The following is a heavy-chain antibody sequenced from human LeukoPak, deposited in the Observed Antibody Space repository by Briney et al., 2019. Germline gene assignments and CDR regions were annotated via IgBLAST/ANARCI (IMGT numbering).Heavy chain of an antibody. CDR2: ISSSGSTI. D-gene: IGHD2-8*01. CDR3: AKDPDCTSGVCYTFFDY. J-gene: IGHJ4*02. V-gene: IGHV3-48*03. Sequence: GGSLRLSRAASGFTFSSYEMNWVRQAPGKGLEWVSYISSSGSTIYYADSVKGRFTISRDNSKNTLYLQMNSLRAEDTAVYYCAKDPDCTSGVCYTFFDYWGQGTLVTVSS. CDR1: GFTFSSYE.